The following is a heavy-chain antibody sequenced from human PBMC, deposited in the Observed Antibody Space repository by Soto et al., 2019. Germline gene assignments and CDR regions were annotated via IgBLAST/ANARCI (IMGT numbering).Heavy chain of an antibody. Sequence: SETLSFTCTVSGGSVRDGSYYWAWLRQPPGKGLEWIGHIYHSGSTIYNPSLKSRVTISIDTSKSQFSLNLNSMTAADTAVYYCAGYNWNYYFDPWGQGTLVTVSS. CDR1: GGSVRDGSYY. V-gene: IGHV4-61*01. CDR3: AGYNWNYYFDP. CDR2: IYHSGST. J-gene: IGHJ5*02. D-gene: IGHD1-7*01.